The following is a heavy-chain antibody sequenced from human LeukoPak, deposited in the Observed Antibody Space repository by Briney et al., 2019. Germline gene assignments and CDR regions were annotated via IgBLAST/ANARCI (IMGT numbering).Heavy chain of an antibody. V-gene: IGHV1-69*01. J-gene: IGHJ4*02. Sequence: SVKVSCKASGGTFSSYAISWVRQAPGQGLEWMGGIIPIFGTANYAQKFQGRVTITADESTSTAYMELSSLRSEDTAVYYCARNVAAGIMTLDYWGQGTLVTVSS. CDR1: GGTFSSYA. D-gene: IGHD6-13*01. CDR3: ARNVAAGIMTLDY. CDR2: IIPIFGTA.